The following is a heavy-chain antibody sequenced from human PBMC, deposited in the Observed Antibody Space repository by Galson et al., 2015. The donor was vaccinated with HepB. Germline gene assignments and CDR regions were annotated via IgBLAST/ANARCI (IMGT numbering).Heavy chain of an antibody. CDR2: IIPILGIA. J-gene: IGHJ4*02. D-gene: IGHD3-22*01. CDR3: AREDYYYDSSGYSD. V-gene: IGHV1-69*04. CDR1: GGTFSSYT. Sequence: SVKVSCKAPGGTFSSYTISWVRQAPGQGLEWMGRIIPILGIANYAQKFQGRVTITADKSTSTAYMELSSLRSEDTAVYYCAREDYYYDSSGYSDWGQGTLVTVSS.